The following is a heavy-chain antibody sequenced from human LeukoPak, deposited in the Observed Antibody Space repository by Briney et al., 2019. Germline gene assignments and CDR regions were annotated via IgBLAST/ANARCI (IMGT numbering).Heavy chain of an antibody. V-gene: IGHV4-59*01. D-gene: IGHD6-13*01. CDR2: VSYNGKT. CDR3: AREAAPGIRGWFDP. CDR1: GGSISGFY. J-gene: IGHJ5*02. Sequence: SETLSLTCTVSGGSISGFYWIWIRQPPGKGLEWIGDVSYNGKTNHNPSLKSRVALLVDTSKNQCSLKLTSVTAADTAVYYCAREAAPGIRGWFDPWGQGTLVTVSS.